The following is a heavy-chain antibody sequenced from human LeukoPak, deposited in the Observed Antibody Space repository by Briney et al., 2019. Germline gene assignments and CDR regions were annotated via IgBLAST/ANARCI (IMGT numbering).Heavy chain of an antibody. V-gene: IGHV4-59*01. CDR2: IYYSGST. D-gene: IGHD3-10*01. Sequence: SETLSLTCTVSGGSISSYYWSWIRQPPGKGLEWIGYIYYSGSTNYNPSLKSRVTISVDTSKNQFSLKLSSVTAADTAVYYCARGRFGELWSPRKLNWFDPWGQGTLVTVSS. CDR3: ARGRFGELWSPRKLNWFDP. CDR1: GGSISSYY. J-gene: IGHJ5*02.